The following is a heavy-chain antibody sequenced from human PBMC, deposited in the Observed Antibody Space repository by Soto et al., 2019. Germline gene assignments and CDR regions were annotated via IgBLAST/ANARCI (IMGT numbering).Heavy chain of an antibody. V-gene: IGHV3-30-3*01. J-gene: IGHJ4*02. Sequence: PGGSLRLSCAASGFTFSSYAMHWVRQAPGKGLEWVAVISYDGSNKYYADSVKGRFTISRDNSKNTLYLQMNSLRAEDTAVYYCARDSSYYDFWSGYYHLDYWGQGTLVTVSS. CDR1: GFTFSSYA. D-gene: IGHD3-3*01. CDR3: ARDSSYYDFWSGYYHLDY. CDR2: ISYDGSNK.